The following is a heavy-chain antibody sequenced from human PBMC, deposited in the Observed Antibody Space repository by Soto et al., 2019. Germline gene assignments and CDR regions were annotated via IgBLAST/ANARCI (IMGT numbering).Heavy chain of an antibody. J-gene: IGHJ4*02. CDR2: LCHSGST. Sequence: QVQLQESGPGLVKPSGTLSLTCAVSGGSISSSNWWSWVRQPPGKGLEWIGELCHSGSTNYNPSLKGRVTMSVTKSTTQFSLKLSSVSAADTAVYYWARVLGGIWSPVDYWGQGTLVNVSS. CDR3: ARVLGGIWSPVDY. V-gene: IGHV4-4*02. CDR1: GGSISSSNW. D-gene: IGHD6-13*01.